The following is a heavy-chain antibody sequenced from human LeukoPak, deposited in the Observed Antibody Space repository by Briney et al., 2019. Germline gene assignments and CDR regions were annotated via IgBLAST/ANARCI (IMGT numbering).Heavy chain of an antibody. D-gene: IGHD6-19*01. CDR3: AKDPEKGLAVARLEH. J-gene: IGHJ5*02. Sequence: GGSLRLSCAASGFIFSSYGLHWVRQAPGKGLEWVAFIRYDGIYKYYADSVKGRFTIFRDKSKTTLFLQMDSLRAEDTAVYYCAKDPEKGLAVARLEHWGQGTLVTVSS. V-gene: IGHV3-30*02. CDR1: GFIFSSYG. CDR2: IRYDGIYK.